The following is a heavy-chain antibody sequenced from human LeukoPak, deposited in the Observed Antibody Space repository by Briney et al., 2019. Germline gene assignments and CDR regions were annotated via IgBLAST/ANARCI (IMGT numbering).Heavy chain of an antibody. D-gene: IGHD1-26*01. CDR2: IYAGDSDT. J-gene: IGHJ4*02. V-gene: IGHV5-51*01. CDR3: ARRYSGSSYYFDY. Sequence: GESLKISCKGSGYSFTSYWIAWVRQMPGKGLEWLGIIYAGDSDTRYSPSFQGQATFSADKSSSTAYLQWSSLKASDTAMYYCARRYSGSSYYFDYWGQGTVVTVSS. CDR1: GYSFTSYW.